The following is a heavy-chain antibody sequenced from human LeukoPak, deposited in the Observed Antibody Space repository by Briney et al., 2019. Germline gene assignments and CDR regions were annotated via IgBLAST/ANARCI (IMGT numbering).Heavy chain of an antibody. J-gene: IGHJ4*02. Sequence: PGGSLRLSCAASGLSFSSYAMSWVRQAPGKGLEWIPTISVSSGSTYYADSVKGRFTISRDNSKNKLYLQMSSLRAEDTAVYYCAKDRYSIDYWGQGTLVTVSS. V-gene: IGHV3-23*01. CDR3: AKDRYSIDY. CDR2: ISVSSGST. CDR1: GLSFSSYA. D-gene: IGHD1-1*01.